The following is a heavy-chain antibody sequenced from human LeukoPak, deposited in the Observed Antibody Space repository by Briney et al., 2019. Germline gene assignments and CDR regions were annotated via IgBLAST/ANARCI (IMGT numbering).Heavy chain of an antibody. CDR3: ARGYSSGSSYYFDY. V-gene: IGHV1-2*02. CDR2: IIPDSGGT. D-gene: IGHD6-19*01. Sequence: ASVKVSCKASGYTLTVYYMHWMRQAPGQGLEWMGWIIPDSGGTYYAQKFQGRVTMTRDTSISTAYMELSRLRPDDTAVYYCARGYSSGSSYYFDYWGQGTLVTVSS. J-gene: IGHJ4*02. CDR1: GYTLTVYY.